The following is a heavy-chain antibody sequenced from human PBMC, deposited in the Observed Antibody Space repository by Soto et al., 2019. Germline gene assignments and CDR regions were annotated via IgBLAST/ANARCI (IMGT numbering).Heavy chain of an antibody. CDR1: GFTFSDYY. J-gene: IGHJ2*01. D-gene: IGHD7-27*01. CDR3: ARGSRANSWYFDL. V-gene: IGHV3-11*01. CDR2: INSGASII. Sequence: ESGGGLVQPGGSLRLSCAASGFTFSDYYMSWIRQAPGKGLEWISYINSGASIIYYADSVKGRFTISRDNTKNSLYLQLNSLRAEDTAVYYCARGSRANSWYFDLWGRGTLVTVSS.